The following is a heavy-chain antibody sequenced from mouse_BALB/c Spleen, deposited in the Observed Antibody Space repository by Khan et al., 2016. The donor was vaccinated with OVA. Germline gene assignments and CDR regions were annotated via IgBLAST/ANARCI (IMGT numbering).Heavy chain of an antibody. J-gene: IGHJ1*01. CDR3: ASLTVVPPYWYFDV. V-gene: IGHV5-12-1*01. CDR2: ISSGGGST. Sequence: EVQRVESGGGLVKPGGSLKLSCAASGFAFRSYDMSWVRQTPEKRLEWVAYISSGGGSTYYPDTVKGRFTISRDNAKNTLYLQMSSLKSEDTAMYYCASLTVVPPYWYFDVWGAGTTVTVSS. CDR1: GFAFRSYD. D-gene: IGHD1-1*01.